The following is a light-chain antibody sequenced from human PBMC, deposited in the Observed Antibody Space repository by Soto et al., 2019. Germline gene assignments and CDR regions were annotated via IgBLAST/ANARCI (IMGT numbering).Light chain of an antibody. V-gene: IGLV2-14*01. CDR2: EVN. Sequence: QSALTQPASVSGSPGQSITISCTGTSSDVGGYNCVSWYQQHPGKAPKLIIYEVNNRPSGVSNRFSGSKSGNTASLTISGLQAEDEADYYCSSYTSSSTWVFGTGTKVTVL. J-gene: IGLJ1*01. CDR3: SSYTSSSTWV. CDR1: SSDVGGYNC.